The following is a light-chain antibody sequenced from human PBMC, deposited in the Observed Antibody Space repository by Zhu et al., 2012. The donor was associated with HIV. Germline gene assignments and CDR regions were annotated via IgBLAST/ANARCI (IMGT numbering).Light chain of an antibody. CDR2: KAS. Sequence: DIQMTQSPSTLSASVGDRVTITCRASQSINNWLAWYQQKPGEAPKVLMYKASSLESGVPSRFSGSGSGTEFTLTISSLQPDDFATYFCQHLTLYPTFGGGSKVEIK. CDR3: QHLTLYPT. CDR1: QSINNW. J-gene: IGKJ4*01. V-gene: IGKV1-5*03.